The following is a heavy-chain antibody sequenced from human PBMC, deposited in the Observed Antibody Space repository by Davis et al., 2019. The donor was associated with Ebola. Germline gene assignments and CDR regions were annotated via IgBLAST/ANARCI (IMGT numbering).Heavy chain of an antibody. CDR1: GLTFTSYS. CDR3: ARDYLFAFDS. Sequence: PGGSLRLSCVTSGLTFTSYSFNWVRQSPGRGLEWVAHINTRGDARVYADSVKGRFTISRDDATNSVYLQMDPLKHEDAAVYYCARDYLFAFDSWGQGTPVTVSS. V-gene: IGHV3-48*02. J-gene: IGHJ4*02. CDR2: INTRGDAR.